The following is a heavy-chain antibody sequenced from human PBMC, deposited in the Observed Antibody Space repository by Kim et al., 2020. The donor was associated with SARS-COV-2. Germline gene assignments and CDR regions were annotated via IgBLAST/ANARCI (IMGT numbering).Heavy chain of an antibody. D-gene: IGHD1-26*01. CDR2: IISSGSNS. V-gene: IGHV3-23*01. Sequence: GGSLRLSCEASGFTFSIYVMSWVRQAPGKGLELVSRIISSGSNSYSPNSVKGRFTMSRDNSKKAVYLQMDSLRAEDTAVYYCARQKVNSYSYSYGMHVWGQGTPVTVSS. CDR3: ARQKVNSYSYSYGMHV. CDR1: GFTFSIYV. J-gene: IGHJ6*02.